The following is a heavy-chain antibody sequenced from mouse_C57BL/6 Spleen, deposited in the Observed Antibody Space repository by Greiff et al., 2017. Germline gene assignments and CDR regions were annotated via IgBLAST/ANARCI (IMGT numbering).Heavy chain of an antibody. CDR1: GYTFTSYW. V-gene: IGHV1-50*01. Sequence: QVQLKQPGAELVKPGASVKLSCKASGYTFTSYWMQWVKQRPGQGLEWIGEIDPSDSYTNYNQKFKGKATLTVDTSSSTAYMQLSSLTSEDSAVYYCARGGGIYDGYLYYFDYWGQGTTLTVSS. J-gene: IGHJ2*01. CDR3: ARGGGIYDGYLYYFDY. CDR2: IDPSDSYT. D-gene: IGHD2-3*01.